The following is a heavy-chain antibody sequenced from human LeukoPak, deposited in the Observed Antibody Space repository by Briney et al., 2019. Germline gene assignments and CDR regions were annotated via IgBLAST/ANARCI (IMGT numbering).Heavy chain of an antibody. V-gene: IGHV1-46*01. J-gene: IGHJ4*02. CDR3: ARAYYYDSSCPIHYFDY. Sequence: ASVKVSCKSSGYTFTTYHRRWVRQAPGHGLEWLGMINPSRGITSYGEKFNGKVTITTDTPTTTVNMELSSLRSEDTAVYYCARAYYYDSSCPIHYFDYWSEGTLVTVHS. CDR1: GYTFTTYH. CDR2: INPSRGIT. D-gene: IGHD3-22*01.